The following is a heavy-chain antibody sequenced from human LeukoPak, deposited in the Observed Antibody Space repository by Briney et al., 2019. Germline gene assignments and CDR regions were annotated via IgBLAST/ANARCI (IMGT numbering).Heavy chain of an antibody. D-gene: IGHD6-19*01. J-gene: IGHJ4*02. CDR1: GYTFTSYG. CDR3: ARDSDSSGCVDDY. V-gene: IGHV1-18*01. CDR2: ISAYNGST. Sequence: ASVKVSCKASGYTFTSYGMRWVRQAPGQGLEWMGWISAYNGSTNYAQKLQGRVTMTTDTSTSTAYMELRSLRSDDTAVYYCARDSDSSGCVDDYWRQRSLVTASS.